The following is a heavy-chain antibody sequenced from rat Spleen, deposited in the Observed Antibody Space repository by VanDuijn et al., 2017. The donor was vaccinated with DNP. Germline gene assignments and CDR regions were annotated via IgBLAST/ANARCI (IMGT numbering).Heavy chain of an antibody. J-gene: IGHJ2*01. V-gene: IGHV5-7*01. CDR3: TTAGDY. Sequence: EVQLVESGGGLVQPGRSLKLSCAASGFTFSDYYMAWVRQAPKKGLEWVATISYDGSSTYYRDSVKGRFTISRDNAKSTLYLQMDSLRSEDTATYYCTTAGDYWGQGVMVTVSS. D-gene: IGHD1-2*01. CDR2: ISYDGSST. CDR1: GFTFSDYY.